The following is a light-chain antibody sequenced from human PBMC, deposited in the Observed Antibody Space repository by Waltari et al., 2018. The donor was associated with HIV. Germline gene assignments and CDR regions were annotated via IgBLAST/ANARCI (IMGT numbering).Light chain of an antibody. CDR1: SSNIGAGYD. CDR3: QSYDRSLIEV. CDR2: GNT. V-gene: IGLV1-40*01. Sequence: QSVLTQPPSVSGTPGQTVTISCPGSSSNIGAGYDVHWYQQFPGTAPKLLIYGNTNRPSGVPGRFSASRSGNSASLAIAGLQAEDEAHYHCQSYDRSLIEVFGGGTKLTVL. J-gene: IGLJ2*01.